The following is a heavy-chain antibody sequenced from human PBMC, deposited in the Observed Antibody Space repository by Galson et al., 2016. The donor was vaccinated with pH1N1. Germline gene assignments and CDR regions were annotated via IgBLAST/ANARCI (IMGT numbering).Heavy chain of an antibody. CDR2: IIPIFGTT. V-gene: IGHV1-69*13. CDR1: GGTFSNSA. Sequence: SVKVSCKASGGTFSNSAVSWVRQAPGQGLEWMGGIIPIFGTTKYAQKIQGRVTITADQLTSTSYMELSSLRSEDTAVYYCASPAMVRGVVYYHFGMDIWGQGTTVTASS. CDR3: ASPAMVRGVVYYHFGMDI. J-gene: IGHJ6*02. D-gene: IGHD3-10*01.